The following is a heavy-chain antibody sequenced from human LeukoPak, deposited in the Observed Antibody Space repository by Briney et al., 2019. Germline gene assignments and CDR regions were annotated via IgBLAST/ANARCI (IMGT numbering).Heavy chain of an antibody. D-gene: IGHD3-10*01. Sequence: ASVKVSCKASGYTFTGYYMHWVRQAPGQGLEWMGWINPNSGGTNYAQKFQGWVTMTRDTSISTAYMELSRLRSDDTAVYYCARTLGFGESSYYFDYWGQGTLVTVSS. J-gene: IGHJ4*02. CDR3: ARTLGFGESSYYFDY. V-gene: IGHV1-2*04. CDR2: INPNSGGT. CDR1: GYTFTGYY.